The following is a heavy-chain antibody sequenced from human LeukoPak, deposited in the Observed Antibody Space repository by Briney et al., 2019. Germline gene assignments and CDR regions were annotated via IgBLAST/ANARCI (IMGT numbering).Heavy chain of an antibody. CDR2: IDPKDGET. J-gene: IGHJ4*02. CDR1: GYALTQLP. CDR3: AGDVLVSGGSYYHGY. Sequence: GASVKVSCKVSGYALTQLPMHWVRQAPGKGFEWMGGIDPKDGETIYAQIFQGRVTMTDDTSTDTAYMELSGLTSEDTALYYCAGDVLVSGGSYYHGYWGQGTLVTVSS. V-gene: IGHV1-24*01. D-gene: IGHD3-3*02.